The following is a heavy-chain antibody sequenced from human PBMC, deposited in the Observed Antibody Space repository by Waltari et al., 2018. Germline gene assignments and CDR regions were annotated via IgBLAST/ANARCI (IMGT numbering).Heavy chain of an antibody. CDR1: GGSFSGYY. CDR2: INHRGST. J-gene: IGHJ4*02. D-gene: IGHD3-22*01. Sequence: QVQLQQWGAGLLKPSETLSLTCAVYGGSFSGYYWSWIRQPPGKGLEWIGEINHRGSTNSNPAVKSLGTLSVDTSKNQFSLKLSSVTAADTAVYYCARAKTVGALSPDYYDSSAVLGPLDYWGQGTLVTVSS. V-gene: IGHV4-34*01. CDR3: ARAKTVGALSPDYYDSSAVLGPLDY.